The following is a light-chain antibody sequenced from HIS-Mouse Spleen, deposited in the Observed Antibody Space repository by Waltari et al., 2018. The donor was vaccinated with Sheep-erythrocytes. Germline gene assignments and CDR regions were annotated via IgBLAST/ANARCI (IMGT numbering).Light chain of an antibody. CDR1: QSVSSY. J-gene: IGKJ2*01. CDR3: QQRSNWYT. V-gene: IGKV3-11*01. Sequence: EIVLTHPPATLSLSPGERATLSCRASQSVSSYLAWYQQKPGQAPRLLIYDASNRATGIPARFSGGGSGTDFTLTISSLEPEDFAVYCCQQRSNWYTFGQGTKLEIK. CDR2: DAS.